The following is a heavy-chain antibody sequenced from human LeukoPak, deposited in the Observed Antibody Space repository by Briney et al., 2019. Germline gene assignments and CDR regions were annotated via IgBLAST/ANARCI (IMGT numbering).Heavy chain of an antibody. CDR1: GFTFGDYP. V-gene: IGHV3-49*04. CDR3: TRDLHHYDSIGDYA. Sequence: PGRSLRLSCTASGFTFGDYPMTWVRQAPWKGLEWIGCIRSKGYGGTIEYAASVKGRFTISRDDSKSIAYLQMNSLKTEDTAVYYCTRDLHHYDSIGDYAWGQGTLVTVSS. D-gene: IGHD3-22*01. J-gene: IGHJ5*02. CDR2: IRSKGYGGTI.